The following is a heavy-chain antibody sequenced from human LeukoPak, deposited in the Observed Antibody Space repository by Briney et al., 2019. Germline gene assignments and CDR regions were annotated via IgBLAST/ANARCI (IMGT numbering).Heavy chain of an antibody. CDR1: GFTFSSYA. CDR3: ARNFDY. Sequence: GGSLRLSCAASGFTFSSYAMHWVRQAPGKGLEWVAFIRDDASDKYYADSVKGRFTISRDNAKNSLYLQMNSLRAEDTAVYYCARNFDYWGQGTLVTVSS. CDR2: IRDDASDK. V-gene: IGHV3-30*02. J-gene: IGHJ4*02.